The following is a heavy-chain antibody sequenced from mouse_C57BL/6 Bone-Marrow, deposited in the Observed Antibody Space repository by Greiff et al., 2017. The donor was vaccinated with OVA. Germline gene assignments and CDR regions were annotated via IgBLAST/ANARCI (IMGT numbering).Heavy chain of an antibody. Sequence: EVKLMESGPGLVKPSQSLSLTCSVTGYSITSGYYWNWIRQFPGNKLEWMGYISYDGSNNYNPSLKNRISITRDTSKNQFFLKLNPVTTEDTATYYCARDRAYWGQGTLVTVSA. V-gene: IGHV3-6*01. J-gene: IGHJ3*01. CDR2: ISYDGSN. CDR1: GYSITSGYY. CDR3: ARDRAY.